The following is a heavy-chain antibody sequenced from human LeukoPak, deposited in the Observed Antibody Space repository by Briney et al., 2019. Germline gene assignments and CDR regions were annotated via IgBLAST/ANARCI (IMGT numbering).Heavy chain of an antibody. Sequence: GGSLRLSCAASGFTFSSYAMSWVRQAPGKGLEWVSAISGSGDTTCYAVSVKGRFTISRDNSKNTLYLQMNSLRADDTALYYCARRSRTETSFTGFDYWGQGSLVTVSS. CDR2: ISGSGDTT. D-gene: IGHD2/OR15-2a*01. J-gene: IGHJ4*02. CDR3: ARRSRTETSFTGFDY. V-gene: IGHV3-23*01. CDR1: GFTFSSYA.